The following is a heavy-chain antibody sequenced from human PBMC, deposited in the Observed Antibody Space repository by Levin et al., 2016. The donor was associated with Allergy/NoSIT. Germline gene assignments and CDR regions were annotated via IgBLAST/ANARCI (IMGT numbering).Heavy chain of an antibody. CDR1: GGSISSYY. J-gene: IGHJ3*02. CDR3: AREEGIAVAGNAFDI. CDR2: IYTSGST. Sequence: SETLSLTCTVSGGSISSYYWSWIRQPAGKGLEWIGRIYTSGSTNYNPSLKSRVTMSVDTSKNQFSLKLSSVTAADTAVYYCAREEGIAVAGNAFDIWGQGTMVTVSS. D-gene: IGHD6-19*01. V-gene: IGHV4-4*07.